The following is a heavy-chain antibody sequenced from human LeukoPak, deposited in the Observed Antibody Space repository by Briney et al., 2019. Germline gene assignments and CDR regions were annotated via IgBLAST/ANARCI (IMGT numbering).Heavy chain of an antibody. D-gene: IGHD3-3*01. CDR2: IYYSGST. V-gene: IGHV4-59*01. CDR1: GGSISSYY. CDR3: ARVSGGYYDFWSGYSNRFDP. J-gene: IGHJ5*02. Sequence: KTSETLSLTCTVSGGSISSYYWSWIRQPPGKGLEWIGYIYYSGSTNYNPSLKSRVTISVDTSKNQFSLKLSSATAADTAVYYCARVSGGYYDFWSGYSNRFDPWGQGTLVTVSS.